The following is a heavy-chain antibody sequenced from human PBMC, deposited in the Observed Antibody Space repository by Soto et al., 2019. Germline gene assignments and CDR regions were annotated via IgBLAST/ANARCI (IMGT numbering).Heavy chain of an antibody. J-gene: IGHJ6*02. CDR1: GFTFSDHY. V-gene: IGHV3-72*01. CDR3: ARGVGSSWYGPHWSAYYYYYGMDV. CDR2: TRNKANSYTT. Sequence: PGGSLRLSCAASGFTFSDHYMDWVRQAPGKGLEWVGRTRNKANSYTTEYAASVKGRFTISRDDSKNSLYLQMNSLKTEDTAVYYCARGVGSSWYGPHWSAYYYYYGMDVWGQGTTVTVSS. D-gene: IGHD6-13*01.